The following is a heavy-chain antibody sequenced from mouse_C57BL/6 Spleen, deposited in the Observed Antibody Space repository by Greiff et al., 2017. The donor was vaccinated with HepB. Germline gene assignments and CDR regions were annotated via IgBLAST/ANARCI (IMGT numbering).Heavy chain of an antibody. CDR2: ISYDGSN. V-gene: IGHV3-6*01. J-gene: IGHJ4*01. Sequence: VQLKESGPGLVKPSQSLSLTCSVTGYSITSGYYWNWIRQFPGNKLEWMGYISYDGSNNYNPSLKNRISITRDTSKNQFFLKLNSVTTEDTATYYCARGRYSNPAMDYWGQGTSVTVSS. D-gene: IGHD2-5*01. CDR3: ARGRYSNPAMDY. CDR1: GYSITSGYY.